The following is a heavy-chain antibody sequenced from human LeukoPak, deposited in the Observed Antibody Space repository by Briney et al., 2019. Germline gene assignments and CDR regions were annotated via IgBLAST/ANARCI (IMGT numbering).Heavy chain of an antibody. Sequence: PSETPSLTCTVSGVSFNAYYWSWIRQSPGKGLEGIGEVSPGGYIKYNPSLKSRVTISVDTSESQLSLRLSSVTAADTAMYYCARIRCGHTGDICYNHWAQGTLVTVSS. CDR3: ARIRCGHTGDICYNH. CDR1: GVSFNAYY. CDR2: VSPGGYI. D-gene: IGHD2-8*02. J-gene: IGHJ5*02. V-gene: IGHV4-34*01.